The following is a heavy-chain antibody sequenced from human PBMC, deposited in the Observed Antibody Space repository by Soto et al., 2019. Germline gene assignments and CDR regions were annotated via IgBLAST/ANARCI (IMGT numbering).Heavy chain of an antibody. J-gene: IGHJ5*02. V-gene: IGHV1-18*01. Sequence: GESLKISCKASGYTFTSYGISWVRQAPGQGLEWMGWISAYNGNTNYAQKLQGRVTMTTDTSTSTAYMELRSLRSDDTAVYYCARDFITGTTVHNWFDPWGQGTLVTVSS. D-gene: IGHD1-20*01. CDR3: ARDFITGTTVHNWFDP. CDR1: GYTFTSYG. CDR2: ISAYNGNT.